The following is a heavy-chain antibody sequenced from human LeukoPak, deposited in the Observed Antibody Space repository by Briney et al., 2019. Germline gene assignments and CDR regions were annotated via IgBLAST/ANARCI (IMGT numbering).Heavy chain of an antibody. D-gene: IGHD6-13*01. J-gene: IGHJ3*02. CDR1: GFTFSSYS. V-gene: IGHV3-48*01. Sequence: GGSLRLSCAASGFTFSSYSMNWVRQAPGQGLEWVSYISSSSSTIYYADSVKGRFTISRDNAKNSLYLQMNSLRAEDTAVYYCASDLKAAGYDAFDIWGQGTMVTVSS. CDR3: ASDLKAAGYDAFDI. CDR2: ISSSSSTI.